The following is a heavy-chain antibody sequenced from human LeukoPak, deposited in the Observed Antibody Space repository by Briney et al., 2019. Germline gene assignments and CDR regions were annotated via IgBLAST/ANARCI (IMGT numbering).Heavy chain of an antibody. CDR2: ISGSGGST. CDR1: GFRFSSYA. D-gene: IGHD1-26*01. J-gene: IGHJ4*02. CDR3: AKGVGAIPTGAFDY. V-gene: IGHV3-23*01. Sequence: GGSLRLACAASGFRFSSYAMSWVRQTPGKGLEWVSAISGSGGSTYYADSVKGRFTISRDNSKNTLYLQMNSLRAEDTAVYYCAKGVGAIPTGAFDYWGQGTLVTVSS.